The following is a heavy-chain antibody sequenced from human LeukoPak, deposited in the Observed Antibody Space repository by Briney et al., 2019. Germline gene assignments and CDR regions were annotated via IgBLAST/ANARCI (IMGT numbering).Heavy chain of an antibody. CDR1: GSTFSNYV. V-gene: IGHV3-7*01. CDR3: ARSRTFGWFAFDI. CDR2: IKQDGSEK. D-gene: IGHD2-15*01. J-gene: IGHJ3*02. Sequence: GGSLRLSCAASGSTFSNYVMCWVRQAPGKGLEWVANIKQDGSEKYYVDSVKGRFTISRDNAKNSLYLQMNSLRAEDTAVYYCARSRTFGWFAFDIWGQGTMVTVSS.